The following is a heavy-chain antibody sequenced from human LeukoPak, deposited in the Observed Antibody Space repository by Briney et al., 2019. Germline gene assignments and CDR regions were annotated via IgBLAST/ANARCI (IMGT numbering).Heavy chain of an antibody. V-gene: IGHV4-34*01. Sequence: TSETLSLTCAVYGGSFSGYYWSWIRQPPGKGLEWIGEINHSGSTNYNPSLKSRVTISVDTSKNQFSLKLSSVTAADTAVYYCARHGYDFWSGYYTDYFDYWGQGTLVTVSS. CDR2: INHSGST. CDR3: ARHGYDFWSGYYTDYFDY. CDR1: GGSFSGYY. D-gene: IGHD3-3*01. J-gene: IGHJ4*02.